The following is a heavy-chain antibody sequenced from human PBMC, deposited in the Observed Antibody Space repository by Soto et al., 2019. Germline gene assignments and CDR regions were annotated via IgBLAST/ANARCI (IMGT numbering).Heavy chain of an antibody. CDR2: IFSNVEK. Sequence: QVTLKESGPVLVKPTETLTLTCTVSGFSLSNARMGVSWIRQPPGKALEWLAHIFSNVEKSYSTSLKSRLTITKDTSKSQVVLTMTNMDPVDTATYYCARMFGGDIVVVPAAMHNYYYYGMDVWGQGTTVTVSS. D-gene: IGHD2-2*01. J-gene: IGHJ6*02. CDR1: GFSLSNARMG. CDR3: ARMFGGDIVVVPAAMHNYYYYGMDV. V-gene: IGHV2-26*01.